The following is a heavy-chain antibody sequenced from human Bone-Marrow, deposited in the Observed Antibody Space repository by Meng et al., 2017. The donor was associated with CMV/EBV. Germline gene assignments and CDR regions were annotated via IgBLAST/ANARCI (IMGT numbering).Heavy chain of an antibody. J-gene: IGHJ4*02. CDR1: RFTFSSYT. CDR2: ISTSSSYI. D-gene: IGHD1-26*01. V-gene: IGHV3-21*01. Sequence: GGPLRFSWAASRFTFSSYTMNWVRQAPGKGLEWVSSISTSSSYIYYADSVKGRFTISRDHAKNSLYLHMSSLRAEDTAVYFCARDTLPGWAPHFFDHWGQGTLVTVSS. CDR3: ARDTLPGWAPHFFDH.